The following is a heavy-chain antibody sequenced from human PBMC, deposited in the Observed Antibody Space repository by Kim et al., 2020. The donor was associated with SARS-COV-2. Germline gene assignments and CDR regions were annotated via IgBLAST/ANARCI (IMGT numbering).Heavy chain of an antibody. D-gene: IGHD6-6*01. CDR1: GFTFSSYS. V-gene: IGHV3-21*01. J-gene: IGHJ4*02. CDR3: ARYQSSSSVFDY. CDR2: ISSSSSYI. Sequence: GGSLRLSCAASGFTFSSYSMNWVRQAPGKGLEWVSSISSSSSYIYYADSVKGRFTISRDNAKNSLYLQMNSLRAEDTAVYYCARYQSSSSVFDYWGQGTLVTVSS.